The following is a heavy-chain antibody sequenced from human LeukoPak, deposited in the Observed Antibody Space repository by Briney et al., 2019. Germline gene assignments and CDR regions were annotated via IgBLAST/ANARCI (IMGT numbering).Heavy chain of an antibody. CDR1: GGSISSGGYS. V-gene: IGHV4-30-2*01. D-gene: IGHD2-15*01. J-gene: IGHJ4*02. CDR3: ARVSASGGSWGNFDY. CDR2: IYHSGST. Sequence: SETLSLTCAVSGGSISSGGYSWSWIRQPPGKGLEWIGYIYHSGSTYYNPSLKSRVTISVDRSKNQSSLKLSSVTAADTAVYYCARVSASGGSWGNFDYWGQGTLVTVSS.